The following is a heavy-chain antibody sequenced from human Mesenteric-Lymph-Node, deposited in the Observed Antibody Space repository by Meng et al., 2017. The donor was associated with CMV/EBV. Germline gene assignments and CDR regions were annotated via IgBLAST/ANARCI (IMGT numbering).Heavy chain of an antibody. V-gene: IGHV1-69*04. CDR1: GGTFSSYT. CDR2: IIPILGIA. Sequence: SVQVSCKASGGTFSSYTISWVRQAPGQGLEWMGRIIPILGIANYAQKFQGRVTITADKSTSTAYMELSSLRSEDTAVYYCARERTGEFRYFDYWGQGTLVTVSS. CDR3: ARERTGEFRYFDY. D-gene: IGHD7-27*01. J-gene: IGHJ4*02.